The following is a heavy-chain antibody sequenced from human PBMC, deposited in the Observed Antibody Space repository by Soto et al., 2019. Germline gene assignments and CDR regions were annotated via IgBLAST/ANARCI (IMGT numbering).Heavy chain of an antibody. CDR2: IIPIFGTA. V-gene: IGHV1-69*01. D-gene: IGHD5-12*01. J-gene: IGHJ4*02. CDR3: ARRYLYGGYGGFDY. Sequence: QVQLVQSGAEVKKPGSSVKVSCKACGGTFSSYAISWVRQAPGQGLEWMGGIIPIFGTANYAQKFQGRVTITADESTSTAYMELSSLRSEDTAVYYCARRYLYGGYGGFDYWGQGTLVTVSS. CDR1: GGTFSSYA.